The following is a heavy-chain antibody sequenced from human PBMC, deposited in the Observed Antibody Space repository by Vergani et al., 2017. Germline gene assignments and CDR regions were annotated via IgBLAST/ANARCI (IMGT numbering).Heavy chain of an antibody. Sequence: QVQLQESGPGLVKPSETLSLTCTVSGGSISSYYWSWIRQPPGKGLEWIGYIYYSGSTNYNPSLKSRVTISVDTSKNQFSLKLSSVTAADTAVYYCARLTSVGIAAAGRPAGRHLSGEDYWYFDLWGRGTLVTVSS. CDR2: IYYSGST. CDR1: GGSISSYY. V-gene: IGHV4-59*08. J-gene: IGHJ2*01. CDR3: ARLTSVGIAAAGRPAGRHLSGEDYWYFDL. D-gene: IGHD6-13*01.